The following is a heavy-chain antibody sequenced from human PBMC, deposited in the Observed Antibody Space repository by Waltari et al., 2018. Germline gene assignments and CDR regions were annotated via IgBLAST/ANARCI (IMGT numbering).Heavy chain of an antibody. CDR2: LYYDGST. J-gene: IGHJ4*02. D-gene: IGHD6-19*01. V-gene: IGHV4-59*01. Sequence: QVQLQESGPGLVKPSETLTLSCTVSGTSMSSDHWSWIRQAPGKALEWIGYLYYDGSTNYSPSLKSRVTISGDMSKNQLSLKVTSVTAADTAVYYCARGGEQYYFDYWGQGTLVTVSS. CDR3: ARGGEQYYFDY. CDR1: GTSMSSDH.